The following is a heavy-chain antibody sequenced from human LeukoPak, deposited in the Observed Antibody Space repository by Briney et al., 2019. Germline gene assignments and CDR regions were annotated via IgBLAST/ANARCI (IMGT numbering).Heavy chain of an antibody. CDR2: IHYGGST. CDR3: ACGTYYYFDY. Sequence: SETLSLTCTVSGASICSYYWSLIRQPPGKGLEWIGYIHYGGSTNYNPSLKSRVTISVDTSKNQFSLNLNSVTAADTALYYCACGTYYYFDYWGQGTPVTVSS. D-gene: IGHD1-26*01. J-gene: IGHJ4*02. CDR1: GASICSYY. V-gene: IGHV4-59*01.